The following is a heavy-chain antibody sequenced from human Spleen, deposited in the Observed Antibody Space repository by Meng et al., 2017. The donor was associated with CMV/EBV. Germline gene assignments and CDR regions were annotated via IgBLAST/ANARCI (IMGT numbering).Heavy chain of an antibody. CDR1: GGFISSSDYY. Sequence: SETLSLTCTVSGGFISSSDYYWGWIRQPPGKRLEWIGEVNHSGTTDYNPSLKSRVTISQDTAKSQFSLRLTSVTAADRAVYYCARGIRPLDVSRYFDARRGDWFDSWGQGTLVTVSS. V-gene: IGHV4-39*07. CDR2: VNHSGTT. CDR3: ARGIRPLDVSRYFDARRGDWFDS. D-gene: IGHD3-9*01. J-gene: IGHJ5*01.